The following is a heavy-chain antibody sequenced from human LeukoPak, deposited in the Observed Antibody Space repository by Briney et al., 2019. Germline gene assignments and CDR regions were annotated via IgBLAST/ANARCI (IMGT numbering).Heavy chain of an antibody. CDR2: IHYSGGST. Sequence: PGGSLRLSCAASGFTFSNYAMSWVRQAPGKGLEWVSSIHYSGGSTYYGDSVKGRFSISRDDSKNTLYLQMNSLRAEDTAMYYCARGLPPVMKYYFDYWGQGTLVTVSS. J-gene: IGHJ4*02. CDR1: GFTFSNYA. D-gene: IGHD4-11*01. V-gene: IGHV3-23*01. CDR3: ARGLPPVMKYYFDY.